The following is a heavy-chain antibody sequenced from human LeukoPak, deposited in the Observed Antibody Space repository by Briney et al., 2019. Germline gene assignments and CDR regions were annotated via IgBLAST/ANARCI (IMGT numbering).Heavy chain of an antibody. CDR3: ARQSNYGDYDP. V-gene: IGHV3-53*01. Sequence: GGSLRLSCVASGFTVSNTYMTWVRQAPGKGLEWVSNLYSGGSTYYAHSVKGRFTISRDNSKNTVYLQMNSLGAEDTAVYYCARQSNYGDYDPWGQGTLVTVFS. D-gene: IGHD4-17*01. CDR1: GFTVSNTY. CDR2: LYSGGST. J-gene: IGHJ5*02.